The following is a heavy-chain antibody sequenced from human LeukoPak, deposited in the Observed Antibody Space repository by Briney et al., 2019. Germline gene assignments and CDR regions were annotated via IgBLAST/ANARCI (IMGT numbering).Heavy chain of an antibody. CDR3: ARRVGSGIDYYSDH. V-gene: IGHV5-10-1*01. D-gene: IGHD3-10*01. CDR1: GYCCTNYY. J-gene: IGHJ4*02. CDR2: IDPSDSYT. Sequence: GESLMICCKASGYCCTNYYISWVRQMPGKGLEWMGRIDPSDSYTNYSPSFQGHVTISADTSISTAYLRWSSLKASDTAMYYCARRVGSGIDYYSDHWGERALVTVSS.